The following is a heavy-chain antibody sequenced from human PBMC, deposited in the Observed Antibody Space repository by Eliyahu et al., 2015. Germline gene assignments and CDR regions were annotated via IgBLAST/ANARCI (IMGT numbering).Heavy chain of an antibody. V-gene: IGHV4-4*07. CDR3: ARDRGHCSSTSCYFDAFDI. CDR1: GGSISSYY. Sequence: QVQLQESGPGLVKPSETLSLTCTVSGGSISSYYWSWIRQPAGKGLEWIGRIYTSGSTNYNPSLKSRVTMSVDTSKNQFSLKLSSVTAADTAVYYCARDRGHCSSTSCYFDAFDIWGQGTMVTVSS. CDR2: IYTSGST. J-gene: IGHJ3*02. D-gene: IGHD2-2*01.